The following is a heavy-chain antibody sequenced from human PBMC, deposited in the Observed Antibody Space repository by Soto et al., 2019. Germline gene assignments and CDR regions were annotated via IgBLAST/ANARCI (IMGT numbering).Heavy chain of an antibody. CDR1: GDSISSSNW. Sequence: QVQLQESGPGLVKPSGTLSLTCAVSGDSISSSNWWSWVRQPPGKGLEWIGEIYHSGSTNYNPSLKRRITISVXKSKNQFSLNLNSVTAADTAVYYCARHSGSYFRDYWGQGTLVTVSS. V-gene: IGHV4-4*02. CDR2: IYHSGST. D-gene: IGHD1-26*01. J-gene: IGHJ4*02. CDR3: ARHSGSYFRDY.